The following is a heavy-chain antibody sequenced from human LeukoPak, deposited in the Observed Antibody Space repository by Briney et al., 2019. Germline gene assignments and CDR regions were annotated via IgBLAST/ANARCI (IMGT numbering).Heavy chain of an antibody. J-gene: IGHJ6*02. CDR3: ARGYSSSLGHYYYGMDV. D-gene: IGHD6-13*01. CDR1: GYTFTSYD. Sequence: APVKVSCKASGYTFTSYDINWVRHATGQGLERMGWMNPNSGNTGYAQKFQGRVTMTRNTSISTAYMELSSLRSEDTAVYYCARGYSSSLGHYYYGMDVWGQGTTVTVSS. V-gene: IGHV1-8*01. CDR2: MNPNSGNT.